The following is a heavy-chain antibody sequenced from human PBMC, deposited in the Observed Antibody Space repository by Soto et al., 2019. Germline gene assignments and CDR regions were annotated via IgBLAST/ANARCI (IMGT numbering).Heavy chain of an antibody. V-gene: IGHV2-5*02. D-gene: IGHD2-2*01. CDR3: ARRRIYNGYES. J-gene: IGHJ5*02. CDR2: IYWDDDQ. CDR1: GFSLTTRGVG. Sequence: QITLKESGPTLVKPTQTPTLTCTFSGFSLTTRGVGVGWIRQPPGKALEWLALIYWDDDQRYSPSLKNRLTVTKDTSKNQMVLTMTNMDPVDTGTYYCARRRIYNGYESWGQGTLVTVSS.